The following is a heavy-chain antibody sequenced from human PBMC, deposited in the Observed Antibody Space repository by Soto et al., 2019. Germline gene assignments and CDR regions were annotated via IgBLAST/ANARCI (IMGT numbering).Heavy chain of an antibody. V-gene: IGHV4-30-4*01. J-gene: IGHJ4*02. CDR2: IYYSGST. CDR3: ARAPPAEDIVLMGPTDY. Sequence: SETLSLTCTVSGGSISSGDYYWSWIRQPPGKGLEWIGYIYYSGSTYYNPSLKSRVTISVDTSKNQFSLKLSSVTAADTAVYYCARAPPAEDIVLMGPTDYWGQGTLVTVSS. D-gene: IGHD2-8*01. CDR1: GGSISSGDYY.